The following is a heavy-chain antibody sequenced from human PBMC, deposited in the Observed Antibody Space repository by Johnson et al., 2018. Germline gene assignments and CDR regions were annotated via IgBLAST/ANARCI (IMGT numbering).Heavy chain of an antibody. CDR2: ISGSAGST. J-gene: IGHJ1*01. CDR1: GFTFSSYA. CDR3: AKHFWGGYLTEDFHH. Sequence: VQLVQSGGGLVQPGGSLRLSCAASGFTFSSYAMSWVRQAPGKGLEWVSGISGSAGSTYYADSVKGRFTISRDNSKNTVYLQMNSLRAEATAVYYCAKHFWGGYLTEDFHHWGHGTLVTVSA. D-gene: IGHD3-3*02. V-gene: IGHV3-23*04.